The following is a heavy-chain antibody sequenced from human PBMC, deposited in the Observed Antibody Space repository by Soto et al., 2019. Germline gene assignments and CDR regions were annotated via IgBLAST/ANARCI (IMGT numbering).Heavy chain of an antibody. CDR1: GGSFSGYY. J-gene: IGHJ4*02. CDR3: AREYGDYGVIDY. CDR2: TKHTGTT. D-gene: IGHD4-17*01. V-gene: IGHV4-34*01. Sequence: QVQLQQWGAGLLKPSETLSLTCAVYGGSFSGYYWSWIRQPPGKRLEWIGETKHTGTTNYNPSLKSRLTISVDTTKNQSSLKLCSVTAAHTAVYYCAREYGDYGVIDYWGQGTLVTVSS.